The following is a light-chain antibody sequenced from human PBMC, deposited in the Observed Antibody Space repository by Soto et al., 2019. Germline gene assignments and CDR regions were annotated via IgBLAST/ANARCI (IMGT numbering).Light chain of an antibody. CDR1: QSVSNS. V-gene: IGKV3-11*01. CDR3: QQRSNWPWT. J-gene: IGKJ2*02. CDR2: EAS. Sequence: EVVLTQSPATLSLSPGERATLSCRASQSVSNSLAWYQQRPGQAPRLLIYEASKRATGIPASFSGSGSGTDFTLTISSIESEDFAVYYCQQRSNWPWTFGQGTNLEI.